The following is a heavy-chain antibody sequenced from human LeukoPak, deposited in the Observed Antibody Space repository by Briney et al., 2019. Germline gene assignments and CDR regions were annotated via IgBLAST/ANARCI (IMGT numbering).Heavy chain of an antibody. D-gene: IGHD2-21*02. Sequence: GGSPRLSCAASGFTFSSYGMHWVRQAPGKGLEWVAVIWYHGRNKYFADSVKGRFTISRDISKNTLYLQMNRLRAEDTAVYYCARDYCGGDCYSFDSWGQGTLVTVSS. CDR1: GFTFSSYG. V-gene: IGHV3-33*01. CDR2: IWYHGRNK. J-gene: IGHJ4*02. CDR3: ARDYCGGDCYSFDS.